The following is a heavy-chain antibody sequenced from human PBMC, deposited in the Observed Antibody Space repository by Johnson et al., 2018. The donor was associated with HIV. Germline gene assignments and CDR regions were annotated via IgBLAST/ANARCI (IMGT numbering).Heavy chain of an antibody. CDR3: ARDRRFYDVLTSSSCPTFDL. J-gene: IGHJ3*01. V-gene: IGHV3-74*01. D-gene: IGHD3-9*01. CDR2: IDSVGRGT. Sequence: VQLVESGGGSGQPGGSLRLSCAASGFTLSDHWMHWFRQVPGKGLAWVSRIDSVGRGTSYADSVKGRFTISRENAKNTLSLQMNNLRAEDTAVYYCARDRRFYDVLTSSSCPTFDLWGQGTMVTVSS. CDR1: GFTLSDHW.